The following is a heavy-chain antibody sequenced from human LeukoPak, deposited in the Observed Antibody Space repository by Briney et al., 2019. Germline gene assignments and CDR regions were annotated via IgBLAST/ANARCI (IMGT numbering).Heavy chain of an antibody. V-gene: IGHV1-69*04. D-gene: IGHD2-15*01. CDR1: GGTFSSYA. J-gene: IGHJ4*02. CDR3: ARDCGSGGLIDY. Sequence: GSSVKVSCKASGGTFSSYAISWVRQAPGQGLEGMGRIIPILGIANYAQKFQGRVTITADKSTSTAYMELSSLRSEDTAVYYCARDCGSGGLIDYWGQGTLVTVSS. CDR2: IIPILGIA.